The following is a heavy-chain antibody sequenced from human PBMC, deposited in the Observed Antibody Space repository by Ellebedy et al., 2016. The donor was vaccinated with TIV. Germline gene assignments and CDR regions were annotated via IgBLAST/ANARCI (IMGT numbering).Heavy chain of an antibody. V-gene: IGHV4-61*08. Sequence: MPSETLSLTCTVSGGSISSGGYYWSWIRQHPGKGLEWIGYIYYSGSTNYNPSLKSRVTISVDTSKNQFSLKLSSVTAADTAVYYCARRVARYYYDSSGYVGSWGQGTLVTVSS. J-gene: IGHJ5*02. CDR2: IYYSGST. CDR3: ARRVARYYYDSSGYVGS. CDR1: GGSISSGGYY. D-gene: IGHD3-22*01.